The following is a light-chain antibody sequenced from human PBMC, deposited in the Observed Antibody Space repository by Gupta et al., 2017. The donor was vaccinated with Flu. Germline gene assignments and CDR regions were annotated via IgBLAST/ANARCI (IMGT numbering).Light chain of an antibody. J-gene: IGKJ2*01. Sequence: PSTLSASVGDRVTITCRASQSISSWLAWYQQKPGKAPKLLIYKASRAESGVPSRFSGSGSGTEFTLTISILQPDDFANYYCQQDNSYPYTFGQGTKLEIK. CDR2: KAS. V-gene: IGKV1-5*03. CDR3: QQDNSYPYT. CDR1: QSISSW.